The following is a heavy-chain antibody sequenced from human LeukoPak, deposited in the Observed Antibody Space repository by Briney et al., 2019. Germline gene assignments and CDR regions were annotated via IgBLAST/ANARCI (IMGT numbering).Heavy chain of an antibody. V-gene: IGHV3-48*03. CDR1: GFTFSSYE. CDR3: ARDSGSGWYQAEYFQD. J-gene: IGHJ1*01. CDR2: ISSSGSTV. Sequence: PGGSLRLSCAASGFTFSSYEMNWVRQAPGKGLEWVSYISSSGSTVYYADSVKGRFTISRDNARNSLYLQMNSLRAEDTAVYYCARDSGSGWYQAEYFQDWGQGTLVTVSS. D-gene: IGHD6-19*01.